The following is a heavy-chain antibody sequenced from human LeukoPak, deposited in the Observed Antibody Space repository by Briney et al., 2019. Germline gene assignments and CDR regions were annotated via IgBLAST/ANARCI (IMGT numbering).Heavy chain of an antibody. Sequence: SETLSLTCTVSGGSISSYYWSWIRQPPGKGLDWIGYIYYSESTNYNPSLKSRVTISVDTSKNQFSLKLSSVTAADTAVYYCARQMATIKTVDDAFDIWGQGTMVTVSS. CDR3: ARQMATIKTVDDAFDI. CDR1: GGSISSYY. V-gene: IGHV4-59*08. D-gene: IGHD5-24*01. CDR2: IYYSEST. J-gene: IGHJ3*02.